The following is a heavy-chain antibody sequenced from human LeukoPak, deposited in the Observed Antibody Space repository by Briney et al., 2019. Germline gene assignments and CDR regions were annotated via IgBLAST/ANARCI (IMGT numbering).Heavy chain of an antibody. CDR2: ISSSSSYI. V-gene: IGHV3-21*01. J-gene: IGHJ3*02. CDR3: ASPGELGAFDAFDI. D-gene: IGHD3-10*01. Sequence: GGSLRLSCAASGFTFSSYSMNWVRQAPGKGLEWVSSISSSSSYIYYADSVKGRFTISRDNAKNSLYLQMNSLRAEDTAVYYCASPGELGAFDAFDIWGQGTMVTVSS. CDR1: GFTFSSYS.